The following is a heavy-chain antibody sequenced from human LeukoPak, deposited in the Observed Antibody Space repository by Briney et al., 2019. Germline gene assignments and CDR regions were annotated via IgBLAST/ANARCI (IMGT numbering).Heavy chain of an antibody. CDR2: IYYSGIT. V-gene: IGHV4-39*01. D-gene: IGHD3-9*01. Sequence: SETLSLTCTVSGGSISSSSYYWGWIRQPPGKGLEWIGSIYYSGITYYNPSLKSRVTISVDTSKNQFSLKLSSVTAADTAVYYCARHSTPLTGLDWFDPWGQGTLVTVSS. CDR3: ARHSTPLTGLDWFDP. J-gene: IGHJ5*02. CDR1: GGSISSSSYY.